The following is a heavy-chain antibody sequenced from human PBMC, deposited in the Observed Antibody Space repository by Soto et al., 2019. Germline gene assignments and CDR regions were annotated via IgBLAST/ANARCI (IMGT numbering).Heavy chain of an antibody. CDR1: GFSFSSYA. CDR3: AKDGRRFYDFWSGYPNWFDP. Sequence: GGSLRLSCAASGFSFSSYAVSWVRQAPGKGLEWVSAISGSGGSTYYADSVKGRFTISRDNSKNTLYLQMNSLRAEDTAVYYCAKDGRRFYDFWSGYPNWFDPWGQGTLVTVSS. CDR2: ISGSGGST. D-gene: IGHD3-3*01. V-gene: IGHV3-23*01. J-gene: IGHJ5*02.